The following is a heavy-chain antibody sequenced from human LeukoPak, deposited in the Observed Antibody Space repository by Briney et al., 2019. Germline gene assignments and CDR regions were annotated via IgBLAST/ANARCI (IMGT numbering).Heavy chain of an antibody. Sequence: GGSLRLSCAASGFTFSSYGMHWVRQAPGKGLEWVSSISSSSSYIYYADSVKGRFTISRDNAKNSLFLQMNSLRAEDTAVYYCARVDAIDYSDYEANWFDPWGQGTLVTVSS. V-gene: IGHV3-21*01. CDR1: GFTFSSYG. J-gene: IGHJ5*02. CDR3: ARVDAIDYSDYEANWFDP. CDR2: ISSSSSYI. D-gene: IGHD4-17*01.